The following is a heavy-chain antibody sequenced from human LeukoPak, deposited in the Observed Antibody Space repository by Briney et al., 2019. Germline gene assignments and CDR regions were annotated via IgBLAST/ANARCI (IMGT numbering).Heavy chain of an antibody. J-gene: IGHJ4*02. D-gene: IGHD2-2*02. CDR2: ISYDGSNK. CDR1: GFIFSRYA. Sequence: GGSLRLSCAASGFIFSRYAMSWVRQAPGKGLEWVAVISYDGSNKYYADSVKGRFTISRDNSKNTLYLQMNSLRAEDTAVYYCAKDVLDIVVVPAAIRGVGLSDYWGQGTLVTVSS. CDR3: AKDVLDIVVVPAAIRGVGLSDY. V-gene: IGHV3-30-3*01.